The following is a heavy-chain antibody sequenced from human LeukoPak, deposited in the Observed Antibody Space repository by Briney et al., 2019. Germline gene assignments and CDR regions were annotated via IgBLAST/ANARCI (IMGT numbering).Heavy chain of an antibody. J-gene: IGHJ4*02. V-gene: IGHV1-46*01. D-gene: IGHD1-26*01. Sequence: ASVKVSCKASGYTFTSYYMHWVRQAPGQGLEWMGIINPSGGSTSYAQKFQGRVTMTRDTSTSTVYIELSSLRSEDTAVYHCASGGSYHPHDYWGQGTLVTVSS. CDR3: ASGGSYHPHDY. CDR2: INPSGGST. CDR1: GYTFTSYY.